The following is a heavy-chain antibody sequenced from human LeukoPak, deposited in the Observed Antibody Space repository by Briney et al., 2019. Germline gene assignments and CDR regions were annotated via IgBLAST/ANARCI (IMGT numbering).Heavy chain of an antibody. CDR3: ARVRKSGYCSGGSCYSPWLDP. D-gene: IGHD2-15*01. V-gene: IGHV3-11*01. CDR2: ISSSGSTI. CDR1: GFTFSDYY. Sequence: GGSLRLSCAASGFTFSDYYMSWIRQAPGKGLEWVSYISSSGSTIYYADSVKGRFTISRDNAKNSLYLQMNSLRAEDTAVYYCARVRKSGYCSGGSCYSPWLDPWGQGTLVTVSS. J-gene: IGHJ5*02.